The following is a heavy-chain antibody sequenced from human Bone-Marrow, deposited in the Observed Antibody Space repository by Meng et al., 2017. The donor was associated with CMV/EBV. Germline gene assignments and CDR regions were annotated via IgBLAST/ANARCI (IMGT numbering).Heavy chain of an antibody. CDR1: GFSVSSKF. CDR3: ATRDFAWSHGDFDY. CDR2: IYSGGNT. J-gene: IGHJ4*02. Sequence: GESLKISCAASGFSVSSKFMSWVRQAPGKGLEWVSIIYSGGNTYYVDSVRGRFTVYRDISKNTLYLQMDGLGAEDTALYYRATRDFAWSHGDFDYWGQGTLVTVSS. V-gene: IGHV3-53*01. D-gene: IGHD2-8*02.